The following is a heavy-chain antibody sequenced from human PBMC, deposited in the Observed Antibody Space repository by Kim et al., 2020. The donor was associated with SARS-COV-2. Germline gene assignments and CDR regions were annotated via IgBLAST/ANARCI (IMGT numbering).Heavy chain of an antibody. J-gene: IGHJ4*02. CDR3: ARRGKRDPMTTEGDYFDY. CDR1: GFTFSSYW. V-gene: IGHV3-7*01. Sequence: GGSLRLSCAASGFTFSSYWMSWVRQAPGKGLEWVANIKQDGSENYYVDSVKGRFTISRDNANNSLYLQMNSLRAEDTAVYYCARRGKRDPMTTEGDYFDYWGQGTLVTVSS. CDR2: IKQDGSEN. D-gene: IGHD4-17*01.